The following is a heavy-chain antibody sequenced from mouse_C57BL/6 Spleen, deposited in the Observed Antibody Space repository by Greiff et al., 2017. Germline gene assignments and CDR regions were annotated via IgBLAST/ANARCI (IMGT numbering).Heavy chain of an antibody. V-gene: IGHV1-64*01. CDR2: IHPNSGST. Sequence: QVQLQQPGAELVKPGASVKLSCKASGYTFTSYWMHWVKQRPGQGLEWIGMIHPNSGSTNYNEKFKSKATLTVDKSSSTAYMQLSSLTYEDSAVYYCAIYYYGSSYYAMDYWGQGTSVTVSS. J-gene: IGHJ4*01. D-gene: IGHD1-1*01. CDR3: AIYYYGSSYYAMDY. CDR1: GYTFTSYW.